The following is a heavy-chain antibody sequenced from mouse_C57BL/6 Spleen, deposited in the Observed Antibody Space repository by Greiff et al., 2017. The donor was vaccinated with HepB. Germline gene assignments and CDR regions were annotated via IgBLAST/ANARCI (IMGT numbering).Heavy chain of an antibody. V-gene: IGHV6-3*01. D-gene: IGHD1-1*01. J-gene: IGHJ1*03. CDR3: TSIYYGSSYWYFDV. CDR2: IRLKSDNYAT. Sequence: EVKVEESGGGLVQPGGSMKLSCVASGFTFSNYWMNWVRQSPEKGLEWVAQIRLKSDNYATHYAESVKGRFTISRDDSKSSVYLQMNNLRAEDTGIYYCTSIYYGSSYWYFDVWGTGTTVTVSS. CDR1: GFTFSNYW.